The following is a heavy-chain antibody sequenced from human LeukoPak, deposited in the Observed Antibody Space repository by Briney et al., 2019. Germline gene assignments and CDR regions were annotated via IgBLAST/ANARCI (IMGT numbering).Heavy chain of an antibody. CDR1: GGSVSSGSSY. V-gene: IGHV4-61*01. CDR3: ARDHTTNLAFDI. Sequence: SETLSLTCTVSGGSVSSGSSYWTWIRQPPGKRLEWIGYIYYSGSTNYNPSLKSRVSISIDTSKNQFSLKLSSVTAADTAVYYCARDHTTNLAFDIWGQGTMVTVSS. J-gene: IGHJ3*02. CDR2: IYYSGST. D-gene: IGHD1-26*01.